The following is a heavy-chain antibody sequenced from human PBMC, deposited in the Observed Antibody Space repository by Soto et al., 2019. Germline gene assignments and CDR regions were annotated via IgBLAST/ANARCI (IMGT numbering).Heavy chain of an antibody. D-gene: IGHD6-13*01. CDR1: GFTFSNYA. J-gene: IGHJ4*02. CDR2: ISGSGGST. CDR3: AKDPYQQLVWY. V-gene: IGHV3-23*01. Sequence: EVQLLESGGGLVQPGGSLRLSCAASGFTFSNYAMTWVRQAPGKGLEWVSAISGSGGSTYYADSVKGRFTISRDNPKNTLYLQINSLRAEDTAVYYCAKDPYQQLVWYWGQGTLVTVSS.